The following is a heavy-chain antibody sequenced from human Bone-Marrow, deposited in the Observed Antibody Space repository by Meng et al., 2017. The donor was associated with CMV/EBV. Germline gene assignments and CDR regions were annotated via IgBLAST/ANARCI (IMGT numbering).Heavy chain of an antibody. V-gene: IGHV1-69*05. D-gene: IGHD1-26*01. CDR3: ASRVGATTNWFDP. J-gene: IGHJ5*02. Sequence: SVKVSCKASGGTFSSYAISWVRQAPGQGLEWMGGIIPIFGTANYAQKFQGRVTITTDESTSTAYMELSSLRSEDTAVYYCASRVGATTNWFDPWGQGTLVTVSS. CDR2: IIPIFGTA. CDR1: GGTFSSYA.